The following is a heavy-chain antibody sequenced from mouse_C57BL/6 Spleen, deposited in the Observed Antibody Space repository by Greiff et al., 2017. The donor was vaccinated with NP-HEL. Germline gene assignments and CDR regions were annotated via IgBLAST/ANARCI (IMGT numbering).Heavy chain of an antibody. CDR1: GYTFTSYW. J-gene: IGHJ3*01. CDR3: ARAAIYDGYE. Sequence: VQLQQSGAELVKPGASVKLSCKASGYTFTSYWMHWVKQRPGQGLEWIGMIHPNSGSTNYNEKFKGKATLTVDKSSSTAYMQLSSLTSEDSAVYYGARAAIYDGYEWSQGALVTVSA. D-gene: IGHD2-2*01. V-gene: IGHV1-64*01. CDR2: IHPNSGST.